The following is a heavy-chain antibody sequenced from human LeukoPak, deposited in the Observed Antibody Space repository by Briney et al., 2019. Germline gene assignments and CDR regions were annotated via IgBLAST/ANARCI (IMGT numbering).Heavy chain of an antibody. Sequence: PSETLSLTCTVSGGSISTYYWSWIRQPPGKGLEWIGYIYYSGSTNYNPSLKSRVTISVDTSKNQFSLKLSSVTAADTAVYYCARLTKGRYFDYIFDYWGQGTLLTVSS. J-gene: IGHJ4*02. CDR3: ARLTKGRYFDYIFDY. V-gene: IGHV4-59*08. D-gene: IGHD3-9*01. CDR1: GGSISTYY. CDR2: IYYSGST.